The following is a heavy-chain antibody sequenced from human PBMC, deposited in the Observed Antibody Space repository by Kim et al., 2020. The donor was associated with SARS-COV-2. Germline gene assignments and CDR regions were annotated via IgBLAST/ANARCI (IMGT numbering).Heavy chain of an antibody. J-gene: IGHJ6*02. D-gene: IGHD3-3*01. CDR2: INPTTGKP. V-gene: IGHV7-4-1*02. CDR1: AYSFGRYA. CDR3: ASGHDDYYFYNMDV. Sequence: ASVKVSCKASAYSFGRYAMNWVRQAPGQGLEWMGWINPTTGKPTYGQDFRGRFVFSWDTSVSTTYLQLSSLKAEDTAIYYCASGHDDYYFYNMDVWGQGTTVTVSS.